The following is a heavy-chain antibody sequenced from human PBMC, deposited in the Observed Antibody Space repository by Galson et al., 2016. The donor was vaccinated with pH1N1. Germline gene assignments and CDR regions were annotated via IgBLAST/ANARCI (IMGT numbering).Heavy chain of an antibody. D-gene: IGHD4-17*01. J-gene: IGHJ4*02. CDR1: GFSLRTSGMC. CDR3: ARTQYGDYVRGVIDY. Sequence: PALVKPTQTLTLTCTFSGFSLRTSGMCVSWIRQPPGKALEWLALIDWDDDKYYSPSLKTRLTISKDTSKNQVALTMTNMDPVDTATYYCARTQYGDYVRGVIDYWGQGTLVTVSS. V-gene: IGHV2-70*01. CDR2: IDWDDDK.